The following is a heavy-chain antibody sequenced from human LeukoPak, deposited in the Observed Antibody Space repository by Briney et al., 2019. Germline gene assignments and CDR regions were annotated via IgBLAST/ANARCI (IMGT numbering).Heavy chain of an antibody. D-gene: IGHD6-19*01. J-gene: IGHJ4*02. CDR2: IYNGVPT. CDR3: VQTTGWPGFDY. Sequence: PSETLSLTCTASGAPISRFYWNWVRQPPGKGLEWIGNIYNGVPTFFNPSLKSRVTLSVDTSKTQFSLQPASVTAADTAVYYCVQTTGWPGFDYWGQGVLVTVSS. CDR1: GAPISRFY. V-gene: IGHV4-4*09.